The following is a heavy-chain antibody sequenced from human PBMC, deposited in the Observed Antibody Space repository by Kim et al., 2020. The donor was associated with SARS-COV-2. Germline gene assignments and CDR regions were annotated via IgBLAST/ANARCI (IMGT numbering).Heavy chain of an antibody. CDR1: GFTFSSYG. V-gene: IGHV3-33*06. CDR2: IWYDGSNK. J-gene: IGHJ3*02. D-gene: IGHD3-10*01. Sequence: GGSLRLSCAASGFTFSSYGMHWVRQAPGKGLEWVAVIWYDGSNKYYADSVKGRFTISRDNSKNTLYLQMNSLRAEDTAVYYCAKAMVRGVDAFDIWGQGTMVTVSS. CDR3: AKAMVRGVDAFDI.